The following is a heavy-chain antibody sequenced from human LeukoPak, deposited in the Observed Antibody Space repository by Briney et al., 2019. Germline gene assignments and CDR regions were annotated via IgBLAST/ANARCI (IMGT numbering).Heavy chain of an antibody. CDR2: INPNSGDT. CDR3: ARVSLDYGGYVAGH. J-gene: IGHJ4*02. D-gene: IGHD4-17*01. CDR1: GYTFTDYY. Sequence: ASVKVSCKASGYTFTDYYMHWVRQAPGQGLEWMGWINPNSGDTSYSQRFQGRVTMTRDTSISTAYMELSRLRSDDTAVYYCARVSLDYGGYVAGHWGQGTLVTVSS. V-gene: IGHV1-2*02.